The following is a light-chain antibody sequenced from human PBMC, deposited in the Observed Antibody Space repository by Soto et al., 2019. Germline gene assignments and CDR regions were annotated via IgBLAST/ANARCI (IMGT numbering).Light chain of an antibody. V-gene: IGKV3-20*01. CDR1: QSISSTY. Sequence: EIVLTQSPGTLSLSPGERATLSCRASQSISSTYLAWYQQKPGQAPRLLIYATSGRATGIPDRFSGSGSGTDFTLTISRLEPDDFAVYYCQQYFSSRTFGQGTKVEIK. CDR2: ATS. CDR3: QQYFSSRT. J-gene: IGKJ1*01.